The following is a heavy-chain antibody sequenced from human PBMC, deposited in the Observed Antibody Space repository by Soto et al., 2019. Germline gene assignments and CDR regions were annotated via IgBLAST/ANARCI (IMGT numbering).Heavy chain of an antibody. V-gene: IGHV3-74*01. D-gene: IGHD3-16*01. CDR2: IHSDGSST. Sequence: EVQLVESGGGLVRPGGSLRLSCAASGFTFSYYWMHWVRQAPGKGLVSVSRIHSDGSSTTYADFVKGRFIISRDNARNTVESQRNSVRVEDTAVYYWARGDRGIFDLWGQVTVVTVSS. CDR3: ARGDRGIFDL. CDR1: GFTFSYYW. J-gene: IGHJ3*01.